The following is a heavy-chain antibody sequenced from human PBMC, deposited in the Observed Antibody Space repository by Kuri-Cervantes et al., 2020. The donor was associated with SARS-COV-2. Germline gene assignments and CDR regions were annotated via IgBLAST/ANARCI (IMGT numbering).Heavy chain of an antibody. D-gene: IGHD3-3*01. J-gene: IGHJ6*03. Sequence: ESLKISCAVYGGSFSGYYWSWIRQPPGKGLEWIGEINHGGGTNYNPSLMSRVTISVDTSKNQFSLKLRSVTAADTAVYYCARGVRFLDPKYYYFYYYMDVWGKGTTVTV. V-gene: IGHV4-34*01. CDR1: GGSFSGYY. CDR2: INHGGGT. CDR3: ARGVRFLDPKYYYFYYYMDV.